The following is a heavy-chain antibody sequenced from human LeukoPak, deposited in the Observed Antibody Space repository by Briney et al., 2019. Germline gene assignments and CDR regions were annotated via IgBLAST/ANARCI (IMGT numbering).Heavy chain of an antibody. Sequence: SETLSLTCNVSGGSISSNSWSWIRQPPGKGLEWIGYIYYSGSTNYNPSLKSRVTISVDTSKNQLSLKLSSVTAADTAVYYCAREAHGDYSDYWGQGTLVTVSS. CDR1: GGSISSNS. J-gene: IGHJ4*02. D-gene: IGHD4-17*01. V-gene: IGHV4-59*01. CDR3: AREAHGDYSDY. CDR2: IYYSGST.